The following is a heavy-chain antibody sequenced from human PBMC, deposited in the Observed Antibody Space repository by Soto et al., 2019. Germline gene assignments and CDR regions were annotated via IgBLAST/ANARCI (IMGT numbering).Heavy chain of an antibody. J-gene: IGHJ3*02. CDR2: IWYDGSNK. CDR1: GFTFSSYG. D-gene: IGHD3-22*01. V-gene: IGHV3-33*01. CDR3: ARPNLNYYYDSSGYYPGAFDI. Sequence: GGSLRLSCAASGFTFSSYGMHWVRQAPGKGLEWVAVIWYDGSNKYYADSVKGRFTISRDNSKNTLYLQMNSLRAEDTAVYYCARPNLNYYYDSSGYYPGAFDIWGQGTMVTVSS.